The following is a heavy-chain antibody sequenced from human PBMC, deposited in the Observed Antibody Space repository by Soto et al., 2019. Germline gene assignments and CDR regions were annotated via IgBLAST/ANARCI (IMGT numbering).Heavy chain of an antibody. CDR2: ISRNGNYI. CDR3: ARVFGVSSRPRGYYYYYMDV. Sequence: GGSLRLSCAASGFTFSNFHMNWVRQAPGEGLEWVSSISRNGNYIYYIDSVKGRFTISRDNAENSVYLQMNSLRAEDTAVYYCARVFGVSSRPRGYYYYYMDVWGKGTTVTVSS. CDR1: GFTFSNFH. J-gene: IGHJ6*03. D-gene: IGHD3-3*01. V-gene: IGHV3-21*01.